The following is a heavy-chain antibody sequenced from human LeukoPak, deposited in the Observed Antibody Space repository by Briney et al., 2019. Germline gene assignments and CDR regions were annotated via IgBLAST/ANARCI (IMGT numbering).Heavy chain of an antibody. CDR2: INTNTGNP. D-gene: IGHD4-17*01. CDR3: ARESSHDYGDYCFGY. V-gene: IGHV7-4-1*02. CDR1: GYTITNNY. J-gene: IGHJ4*02. Sequence: GASVKVSCKASGYTITNNYMHWVRQAPGQGLEWMGWINTNTGNPTYAQGFTGRFVFSLDTSVSTAYLQISSLKAEDTAVYYCARESSHDYGDYCFGYWGQGTLVTVSS.